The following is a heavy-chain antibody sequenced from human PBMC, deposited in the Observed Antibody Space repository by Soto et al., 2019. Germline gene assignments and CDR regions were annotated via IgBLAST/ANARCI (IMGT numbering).Heavy chain of an antibody. J-gene: IGHJ4*02. CDR1: GYTFTGYY. D-gene: IGHD3-10*01. V-gene: IGHV1-2*02. CDR2: INPNSGGT. Sequence: GASVKVSCKASGYTFTGYYMHWVRQAPGQGLEWMGWINPNSGGTNYAQKFQGRVTMTRDTSISTAYMELSRLRSDDTAVYYCARDSGILWFGEWDQNDYWGQGTLVTVSS. CDR3: ARDSGILWFGEWDQNDY.